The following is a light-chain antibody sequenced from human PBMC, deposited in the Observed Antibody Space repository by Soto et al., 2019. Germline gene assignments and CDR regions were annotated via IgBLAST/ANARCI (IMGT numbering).Light chain of an antibody. CDR3: QQYNFYSRT. CDR2: KAS. CDR1: QSISTW. V-gene: IGKV1-5*03. Sequence: DIQMTQSPSTLSASVGDTVTITCRASQSISTWLAWYQQKPGKAPKLLIYKASSLQGGVPSRFSGIGSGTEFTLTISSLQPDDVATYYCQQYNFYSRTFGQGTKLEIK. J-gene: IGKJ1*01.